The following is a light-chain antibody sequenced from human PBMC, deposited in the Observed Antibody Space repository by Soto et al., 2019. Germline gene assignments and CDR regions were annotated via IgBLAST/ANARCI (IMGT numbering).Light chain of an antibody. CDR3: AAWDDSLNGDV. J-gene: IGLJ1*01. Sequence: NFMLTQPHSVSESPGKTVTFSCTGSNGSIASNYVQWYQQRPGSAPTTVIYEDNQRPSGVPDRFSGSIDSSSNSASLAISGLQSEDEADYYCAAWDDSLNGDVFGTGTKLTVL. V-gene: IGLV6-57*02. CDR2: EDN. CDR1: NGSIASNY.